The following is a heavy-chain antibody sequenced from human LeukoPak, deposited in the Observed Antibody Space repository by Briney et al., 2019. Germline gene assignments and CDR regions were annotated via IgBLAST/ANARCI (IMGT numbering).Heavy chain of an antibody. V-gene: IGHV3-53*01. D-gene: IGHD2-15*01. J-gene: IGHJ4*02. CDR2: IYSGGST. CDR1: GFTVSSNY. CDR3: AKDRSYCSGGSCYDFDY. Sequence: GGSLRLSCAASGFTVSSNYMSWVRQAPGKGLEWVSVIYSGGSTYYADSVKGRFTISRDNSKNTLYLQMNSLRAEDTAVYYCAKDRSYCSGGSCYDFDYWGQGTLITVSS.